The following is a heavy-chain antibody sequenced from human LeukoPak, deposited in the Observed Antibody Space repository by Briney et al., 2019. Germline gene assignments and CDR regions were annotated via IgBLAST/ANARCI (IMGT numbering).Heavy chain of an antibody. Sequence: ASVKVSCKTSGYTFNGYFIHWVRQAPGQGLEWMGWINPNSGGTKYEQKFQGRVTMTRDTSISTAYMELSSLRPDDTAVYYCARDLSSGELSFDYWGQGALVTVSS. J-gene: IGHJ4*02. CDR2: INPNSGGT. V-gene: IGHV1-2*02. CDR3: ARDLSSGELSFDY. D-gene: IGHD3-16*02. CDR1: GYTFNGYF.